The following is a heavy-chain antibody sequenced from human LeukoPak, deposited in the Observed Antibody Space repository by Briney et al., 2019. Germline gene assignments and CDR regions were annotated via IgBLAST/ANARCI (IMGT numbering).Heavy chain of an antibody. CDR2: IHNSGST. J-gene: IGHJ3*02. V-gene: IGHV4-61*02. D-gene: IGHD3-22*01. Sequence: SHTLSLTCTVSGGSINSGSYSWTWIRQPAGKGLEWIGRIHNSGSTDYTPSLKSRVTTLIDTSKNQFFLKLTSVTAADTAVYYCARADRSGYFGNVVAFDIWGQGTMVTVSS. CDR1: GGSINSGSYS. CDR3: ARADRSGYFGNVVAFDI.